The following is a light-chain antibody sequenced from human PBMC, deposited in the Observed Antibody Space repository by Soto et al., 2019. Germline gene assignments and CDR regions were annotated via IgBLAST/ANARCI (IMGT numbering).Light chain of an antibody. V-gene: IGLV1-44*01. CDR1: SSNIGSNT. CDR2: SNN. J-gene: IGLJ1*01. CDR3: ATWDDSLNYV. Sequence: QSVLTQPPSASGTPGQRVTISCSGSSSNIGSNTVNWYQQLPGTAPKLLIYSNNQRPSGVPDRLSGSKSGTSAALAISGLQSEDEADYYCATWDDSLNYVFGTGTKVTVL.